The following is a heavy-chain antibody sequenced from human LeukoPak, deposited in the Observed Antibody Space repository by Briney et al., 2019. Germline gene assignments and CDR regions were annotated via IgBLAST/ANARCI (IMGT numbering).Heavy chain of an antibody. D-gene: IGHD5-12*01. V-gene: IGHV3-7*01. CDR2: IKQDGSEK. CDR1: GFTFSSYW. Sequence: GGSLRLACVASGFTFSSYWMSWDRQAEGKGREWVANIKQDGSEKYHVDSVKGRFTISRDNAKNSLYLQMNSLRAEDTAVYYCARDVVATIPYFDYWGQGTLVTVSS. J-gene: IGHJ4*02. CDR3: ARDVVATIPYFDY.